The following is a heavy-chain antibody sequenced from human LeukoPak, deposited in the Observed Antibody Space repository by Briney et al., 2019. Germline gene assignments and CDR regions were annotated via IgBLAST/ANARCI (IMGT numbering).Heavy chain of an antibody. V-gene: IGHV1-2*02. D-gene: IGHD2-15*01. J-gene: IGHJ4*02. CDR2: INPNSGGT. CDR3: ARDRRSLGYCSGGSCLPDY. Sequence: ASVTVSCKASGYTFTGYYMHWVRQAPGQGLEWMGWINPNSGGTNYAQKFQGRVTMTRDTSISTAYMELSRLRSDDTAVYYCARDRRSLGYCSGGSCLPDYWGQGTLVTVSS. CDR1: GYTFTGYY.